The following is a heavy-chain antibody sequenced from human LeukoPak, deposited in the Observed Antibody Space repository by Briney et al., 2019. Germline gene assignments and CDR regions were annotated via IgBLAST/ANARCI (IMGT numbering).Heavy chain of an antibody. V-gene: IGHV3-30*18. CDR2: ISYDGSNK. D-gene: IGHD5-18*01. Sequence: GGSLRLSCAASGFTFSSYGMHWVRQAPGKGLEWVAVISYDGSNKYYADSVKGRFTISRDSSKNTLYLQMNSLRAEDTAVYYCAKGLDTALVTYWGQGTLVTVSS. CDR1: GFTFSSYG. J-gene: IGHJ4*02. CDR3: AKGLDTALVTY.